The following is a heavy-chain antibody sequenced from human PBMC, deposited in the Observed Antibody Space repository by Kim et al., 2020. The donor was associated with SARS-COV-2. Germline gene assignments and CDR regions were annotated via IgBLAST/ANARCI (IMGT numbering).Heavy chain of an antibody. CDR3: AGGRYSSSWYGYRSWFDP. J-gene: IGHJ5*02. CDR2: INHSGST. CDR1: RGSFSGYY. V-gene: IGHV4-34*01. D-gene: IGHD6-13*01. Sequence: SETLSLTCAVYRGSFSGYYWSWIRQPPGKGLEWIGEINHSGSTNYNPSLKSRVTISVDTSKNQFSLKLSSVTAADTAVYYCAGGRYSSSWYGYRSWFDPWGQGTLVTVSS.